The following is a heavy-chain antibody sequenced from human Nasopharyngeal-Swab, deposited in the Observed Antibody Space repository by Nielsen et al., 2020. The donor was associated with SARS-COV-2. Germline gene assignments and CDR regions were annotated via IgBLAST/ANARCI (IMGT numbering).Heavy chain of an antibody. CDR1: GGTFSSYA. V-gene: IGHV1-69*13. CDR2: IIPIFGTA. J-gene: IGHJ6*03. D-gene: IGHD2-2*01. Sequence: SVKVSCKASGGTFSSYAISWVRQAPGQGLEWMGGIIPIFGTANYAQKFQGRVTITADESTSTAYMELSSLRSEDAAVYYCARGRVGVTYYYYYYMDVWGKGTTVTVSS. CDR3: ARGRVGVTYYYYYYMDV.